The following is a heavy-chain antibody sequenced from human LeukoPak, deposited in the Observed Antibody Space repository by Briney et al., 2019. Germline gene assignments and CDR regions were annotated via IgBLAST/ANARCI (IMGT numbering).Heavy chain of an antibody. Sequence: EASETLSLTCTVSGGSISSSSYYWGWIRQPPGKGLEWIGSIYYSGSTYYNPSLKSRVTISVDTSKNQFSLKLSSVTAADTAVYYCARDRGYYDSRGYYAFDIWGQGTMVTVSS. CDR1: GGSISSSSYY. V-gene: IGHV4-39*07. D-gene: IGHD3-22*01. J-gene: IGHJ3*02. CDR3: ARDRGYYDSRGYYAFDI. CDR2: IYYSGST.